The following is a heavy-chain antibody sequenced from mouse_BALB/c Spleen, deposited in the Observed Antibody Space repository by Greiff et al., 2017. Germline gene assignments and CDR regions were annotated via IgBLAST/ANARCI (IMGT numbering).Heavy chain of an antibody. D-gene: IGHD2-4*01. CDR2: IWGGGST. V-gene: IGHV2-6-5*01. CDR1: GFSLTDYG. Sequence: VQLVESGPGLVAPSQSLSITCTVSGFSLTDYGVSWIRQPPGKGLEWLGVIWGGGSTYYNSALKSRLSISKDNSKSQVFLKMNSLQTDDTAMYYCAKPIYYDYDGFAYWGQGTLVTVSA. J-gene: IGHJ3*01. CDR3: AKPIYYDYDGFAY.